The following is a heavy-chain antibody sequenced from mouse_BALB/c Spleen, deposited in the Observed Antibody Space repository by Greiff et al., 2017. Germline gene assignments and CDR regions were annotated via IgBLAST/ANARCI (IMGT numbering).Heavy chain of an antibody. V-gene: IGHV3-2*02. CDR3: AREGEVRRNYYAMDY. D-gene: IGHD2-14*01. CDR1: GYSITSDYA. J-gene: IGHJ4*01. CDR2: ISYSGST. Sequence: VQLKESGPGLVKPSQSLSLTCTVTGYSITSDYAWNWIRQFPGNKLEWMGYISYSGSTSYNPSLKSRISITRDTSKNQFFLQLNSVTTEDTATYYCAREGEVRRNYYAMDYWGQGTSVTVSS.